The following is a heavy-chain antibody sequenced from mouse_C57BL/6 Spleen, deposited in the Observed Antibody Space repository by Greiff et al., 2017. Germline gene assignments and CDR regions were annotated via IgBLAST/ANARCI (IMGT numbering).Heavy chain of an antibody. CDR2: INYDGSST. V-gene: IGHV5-16*01. CDR3: ARDHGSLDY. Sequence: EVQLVASEGGLVQPGSSMKLSCTASGFTFSDYYMAWVRQVPEKGLEWVANINYDGSSTYYLDSLKSRFIISRDNAKNILYLQMSSLKSEDTATYYCARDHGSLDYWGQGTTLTVSS. D-gene: IGHD2-2*01. CDR1: GFTFSDYY. J-gene: IGHJ2*01.